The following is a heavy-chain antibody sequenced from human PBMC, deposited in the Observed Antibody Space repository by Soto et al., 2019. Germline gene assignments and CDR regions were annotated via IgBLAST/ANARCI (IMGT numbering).Heavy chain of an antibody. V-gene: IGHV3-21*01. CDR1: GFTFSSYS. D-gene: IGHD2-2*01. CDR2: NSSSSSYI. J-gene: IGHJ6*02. Sequence: ESGGGLVKPGGSLRLSCAASGFTFSSYSMNWVRQARGKGLEGVSSNSSSSSYIYYADSVKGRFTISRDNAKNSLYLQMTSLRAEDTAVYYCARDHCSGTSCYLRSYYYYGMDVWGQGTTVTVS. CDR3: ARDHCSGTSCYLRSYYYYGMDV.